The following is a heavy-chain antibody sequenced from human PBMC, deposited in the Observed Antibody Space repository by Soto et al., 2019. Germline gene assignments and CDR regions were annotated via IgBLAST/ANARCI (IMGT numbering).Heavy chain of an antibody. CDR3: ARGRYGDY. CDR1: GYAFTTYG. CDR2: ISAHNGNT. J-gene: IGHJ4*02. D-gene: IGHD1-1*01. Sequence: QVHLVQSGAEVKKPGASVKVSCKGSGYAFTTYGITWVRQAPGQGLEWMGWISAHNGNTNYAQKPQGRVTVTRDTPMSTAYMELRSLRSDDTAVYYCARGRYGDYWGQGARVTVSS. V-gene: IGHV1-18*01.